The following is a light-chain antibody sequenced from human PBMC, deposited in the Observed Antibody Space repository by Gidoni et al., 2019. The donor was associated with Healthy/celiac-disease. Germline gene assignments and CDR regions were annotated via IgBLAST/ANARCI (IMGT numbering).Light chain of an antibody. V-gene: IGKV3-20*01. CDR3: QQYGSSPKT. CDR1: QSVSSSY. Sequence: EIVLTQSPGTLSLSPGERATLSCRASQSVSSSYLAWYQPTPGPAPRLLLYGASSRATGIPDRFSVIGSGTDFTLTISRLEPEDFAVYYCQQYGSSPKTFGQGTKLEIQ. CDR2: GAS. J-gene: IGKJ2*01.